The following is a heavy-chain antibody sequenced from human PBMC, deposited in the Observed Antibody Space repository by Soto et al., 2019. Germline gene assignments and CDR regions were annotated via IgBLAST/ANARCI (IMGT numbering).Heavy chain of an antibody. D-gene: IGHD2-2*01. J-gene: IGHJ3*02. CDR1: GGSISSSSYY. Sequence: SETLSLTCTVSGGSISSSSYYWGWIRQPPGKGLEWIGSIYYSGSTYYNPSLKSRVTISVDTSKNQFSLKLSSVTAADTAVYYCARGSSAAIVVVPAASDAFDIWGQGTMVTVSS. CDR2: IYYSGST. CDR3: ARGSSAAIVVVPAASDAFDI. V-gene: IGHV4-39*07.